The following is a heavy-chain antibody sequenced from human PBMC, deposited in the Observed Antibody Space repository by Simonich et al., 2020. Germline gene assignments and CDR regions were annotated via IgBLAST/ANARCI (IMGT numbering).Heavy chain of an antibody. CDR2: IRSKAYGGTT. Sequence: VQLVESGGGVVQPGRSLRLSCAASGFTFGDYAMSWVRQAPGKGLEWVGFIRSKAYGGTTEYAASVKGRFTISRDDSKSIAYLQMNSLKTEDTAVYYCTRHLGIGAFDIWGQGTMVTVSS. V-gene: IGHV3-49*04. D-gene: IGHD7-27*01. J-gene: IGHJ3*02. CDR3: TRHLGIGAFDI. CDR1: GFTFGDYA.